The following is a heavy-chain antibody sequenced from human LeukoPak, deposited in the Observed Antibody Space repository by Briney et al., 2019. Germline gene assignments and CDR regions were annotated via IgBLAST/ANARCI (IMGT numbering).Heavy chain of an antibody. D-gene: IGHD3-22*01. V-gene: IGHV1-18*01. CDR1: GYTFTSYG. CDR3: ARLGHTMNYYDSSGYYPLEY. J-gene: IGHJ4*02. CDR2: ISAYNGNT. Sequence: ASVKVSCKASGYTFTSYGISWVRQAPGQGLEWMGWISAYNGNTNYAQKLQGRVTMTTDTSTSTAYMELRSLRSDDTAVYYCARLGHTMNYYDSSGYYPLEYWGQGTLVTVSS.